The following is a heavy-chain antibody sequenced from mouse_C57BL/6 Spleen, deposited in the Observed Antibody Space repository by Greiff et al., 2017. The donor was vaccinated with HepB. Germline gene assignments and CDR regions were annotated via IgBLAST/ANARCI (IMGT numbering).Heavy chain of an antibody. V-gene: IGHV1-15*01. D-gene: IGHD4-1*01. J-gene: IGHJ4*01. Sequence: VQLQQSGAELVRPGASVTLSCKASGYTFTDYEMHWVKQTPVHGLEWIGAIDPETGGTAYNQKFKGKAILTADKSSSTAYMELRSLTSEDSAVYYCTRRTGTLYYYAMDYWGQGTSVTVSS. CDR2: IDPETGGT. CDR1: GYTFTDYE. CDR3: TRRTGTLYYYAMDY.